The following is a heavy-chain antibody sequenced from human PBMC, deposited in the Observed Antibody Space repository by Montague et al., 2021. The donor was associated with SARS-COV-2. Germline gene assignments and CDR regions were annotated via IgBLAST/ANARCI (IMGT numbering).Heavy chain of an antibody. Sequence: TLSLTCTISGDFVSSDGYYWSWIRRHPGKGLEWIGDIYYSGSTHCNPSLKSRVTISVDTSKNQFSLKLSSVTAADTAVYYCAREVMGSVNYYQAIKYGLDVWGQGTTVTVSS. CDR2: IYYSGST. J-gene: IGHJ6*02. D-gene: IGHD3-10*01. V-gene: IGHV4-31*03. CDR3: AREVMGSVNYYQAIKYGLDV. CDR1: GDFVSSDGYY.